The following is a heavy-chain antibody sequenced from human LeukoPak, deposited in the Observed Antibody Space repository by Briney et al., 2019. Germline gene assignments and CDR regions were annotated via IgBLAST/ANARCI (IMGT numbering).Heavy chain of an antibody. CDR2: IYSGGST. J-gene: IGHJ6*02. D-gene: IGHD1-26*01. V-gene: IGHV3-66*01. CDR3: ARDLGSYYYYYYYYSMDV. Sequence: GGSLRLSCAASGFTVSSNYMSWVRQAPGKGLEWVSVIYSGGSTYYADSVKGRFTISRDNSKNTLYLQMNSLRAEDTAVYYCARDLGSYYYYYYYYSMDVWGQGTTVTVSS. CDR1: GFTVSSNY.